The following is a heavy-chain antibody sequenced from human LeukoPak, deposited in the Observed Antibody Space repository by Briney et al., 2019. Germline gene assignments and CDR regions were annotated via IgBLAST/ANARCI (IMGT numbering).Heavy chain of an antibody. CDR2: IYYSGST. J-gene: IGHJ3*02. CDR3: ARNIVVVVAAGKGDALDI. V-gene: IGHV4-59*01. CDR1: GGSISSYY. D-gene: IGHD2-15*01. Sequence: SETLSLTCTVSGGSISSYYWSWIRQPPGKGLEWIGYIYYSGSTNYNPSLKSRVTISVDTSKNQFSLKLSSVTAADTAVYYCARNIVVVVAAGKGDALDIWGQGTMVTVSS.